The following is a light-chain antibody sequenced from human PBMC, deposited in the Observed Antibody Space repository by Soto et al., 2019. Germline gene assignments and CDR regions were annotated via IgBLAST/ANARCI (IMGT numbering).Light chain of an antibody. J-gene: IGKJ4*01. CDR3: QQSHSAPLT. CDR1: QSISSH. Sequence: QMTQSPSSLFASVRDRVTITCRASQSISSHLNWYQQKVGQTPRLLIYAASTLQSEVPPRFSGSGSGTEFTLTISGLQREDFATYYCQQSHSAPLTFGGGTKIQI. V-gene: IGKV1-39*01. CDR2: AAS.